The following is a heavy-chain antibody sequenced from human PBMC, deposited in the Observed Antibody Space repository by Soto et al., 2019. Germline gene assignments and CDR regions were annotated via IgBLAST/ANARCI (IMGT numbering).Heavy chain of an antibody. Sequence: QITLKESGPTLVKPTQTLTLTCTFSGFSLSTSGVGVGWIRQPPGKALEWLALIYWNDDKRYSPSLKSRLTIPKDTSKNQVVLTMTNMDPVDTATYYCAHFIAAAGTPYYFDYWGQGTLVTVSS. D-gene: IGHD6-13*01. CDR3: AHFIAAAGTPYYFDY. CDR1: GFSLSTSGVG. V-gene: IGHV2-5*01. CDR2: IYWNDDK. J-gene: IGHJ4*02.